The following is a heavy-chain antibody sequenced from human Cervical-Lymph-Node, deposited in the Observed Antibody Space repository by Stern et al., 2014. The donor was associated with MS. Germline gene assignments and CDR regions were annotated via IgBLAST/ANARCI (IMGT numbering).Heavy chain of an antibody. CDR3: ARESYGDY. CDR2: SRNTAKTYTT. CDR1: GFTFSDHY. V-gene: IGHV3-72*01. J-gene: IGHJ4*02. Sequence: EVQLEESGGGLVQPGGSLRLSCAVSGFTFSDHYIDWVRQAPGKGLEWVGRSRNTAKTYTTANAASVKGRFTISRDDSTNSLYLQMNSLKTEDTAVYYCARESYGDYWGQGTLVIVSS. D-gene: IGHD2-8*01.